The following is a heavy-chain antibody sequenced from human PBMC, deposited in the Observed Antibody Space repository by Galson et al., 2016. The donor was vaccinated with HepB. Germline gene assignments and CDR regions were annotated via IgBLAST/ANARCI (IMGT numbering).Heavy chain of an antibody. Sequence: SVKVSCKASGDTFTNYDINWVRQATGQGLEWMGWMNPNSGNRGYAQKFQGRVTMTSNASINTAYMELSSLRSDDTAVYYCAIGRYYPTPEYFEHWGQGTLVTVSS. CDR1: GDTFTNYD. V-gene: IGHV1-8*01. CDR3: AIGRYYPTPEYFEH. D-gene: IGHD3-10*01. CDR2: MNPNSGNR. J-gene: IGHJ1*01.